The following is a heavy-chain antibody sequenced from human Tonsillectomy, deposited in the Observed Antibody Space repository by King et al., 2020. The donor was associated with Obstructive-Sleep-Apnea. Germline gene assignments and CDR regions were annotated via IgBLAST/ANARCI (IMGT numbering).Heavy chain of an antibody. Sequence: QLQESGPGLVKPSETLSLTCTVSGCSISSYYWSWIRQPPGKGLEWIGYIYNSETTKYNPSLKSRVTISVDTSKNQFSLKLSSVTAADTAVYYCARHSRPIGIAGYWGQGTLVTVSS. J-gene: IGHJ4*02. CDR3: ARHSRPIGIAGY. D-gene: IGHD2/OR15-2a*01. CDR2: IYNSETT. V-gene: IGHV4-59*08. CDR1: GCSISSYY.